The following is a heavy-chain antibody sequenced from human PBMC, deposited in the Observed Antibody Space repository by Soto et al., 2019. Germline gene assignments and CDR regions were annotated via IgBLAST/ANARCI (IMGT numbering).Heavy chain of an antibody. J-gene: IGHJ4*02. CDR3: ARDRSYSNDY. CDR2: INSDGSTR. CDR1: GFSFSNTW. Sequence: PGGSLRLSCAASGFSFSNTWMHWVRQAPGKGLVWVSYINSDGSTRTYADSVKGRFTISRDNAKNTVYLQIDSLRAEDTAVYYCARDRSYSNDYWGQGALVTVSS. V-gene: IGHV3-74*01. D-gene: IGHD5-12*01.